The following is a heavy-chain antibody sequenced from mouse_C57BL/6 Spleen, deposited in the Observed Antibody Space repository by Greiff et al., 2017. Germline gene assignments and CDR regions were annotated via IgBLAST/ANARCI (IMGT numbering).Heavy chain of an antibody. CDR3: ARPDSRYFDY. CDR1: GFTLSSYG. D-gene: IGHD6-1*01. V-gene: IGHV5-6*01. J-gene: IGHJ2*01. CDR2: ISSGGSYT. Sequence: EVKVVESGGDLVKPGGSLKLSCAASGFTLSSYGMSWVRQTPDKRLAWVATISSGGSYTYYPDSVKGRFTISRDNAKNTLYLQMGSLESEDTAMYYCARPDSRYFDYWGQGTTLTVSS.